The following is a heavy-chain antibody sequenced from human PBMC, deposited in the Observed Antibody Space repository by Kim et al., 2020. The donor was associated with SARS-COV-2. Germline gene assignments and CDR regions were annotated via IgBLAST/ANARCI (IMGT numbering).Heavy chain of an antibody. V-gene: IGHV3-30*04. CDR3: ARDGDDDRPYYGMDV. CDR1: GFTFSSYA. J-gene: IGHJ6*02. D-gene: IGHD4-17*01. CDR2: ISYDGSNK. Sequence: GGSLRLSCAASGFTFSSYAMHWVRQAPGKGLEWVAVISYDGSNKYYADSVKGRFTISRDNSKNTLYLQMNSLRAEDTAVYYCARDGDDDRPYYGMDVWGQGTTVTVSS.